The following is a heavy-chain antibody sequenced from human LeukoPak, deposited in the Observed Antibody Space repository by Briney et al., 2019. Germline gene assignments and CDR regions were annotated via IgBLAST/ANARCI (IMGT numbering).Heavy chain of an antibody. CDR1: GGSFSGYC. D-gene: IGHD3-22*01. V-gene: IGHV4-34*01. J-gene: IGHJ4*02. CDR2: INHSGST. Sequence: SETLSLTCAVYGGSFSGYCWSWIRQPPGKGLEWIGEINHSGSTNYNPSLKSRVTISVDTSKNQFSLKLSSVTAADTAVYYCARALRYYEGPFDYWGQGTLVTVSS. CDR3: ARALRYYEGPFDY.